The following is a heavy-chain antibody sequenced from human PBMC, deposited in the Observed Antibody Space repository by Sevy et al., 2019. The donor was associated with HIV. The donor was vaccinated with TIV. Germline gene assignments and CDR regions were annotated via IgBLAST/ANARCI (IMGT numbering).Heavy chain of an antibody. Sequence: SETLSLTCTVSGGSISSSSYYWGWIRQPPGKGLEWIGSLFYSGSTYYNPSLKGRVTISVETSKNQFSLKLNSVTAADTAVYYCARHAHITMIVTWGQGTLVTVSS. D-gene: IGHD3-22*01. CDR1: GGSISSSSYY. V-gene: IGHV4-39*01. CDR3: ARHAHITMIVT. J-gene: IGHJ5*02. CDR2: LFYSGST.